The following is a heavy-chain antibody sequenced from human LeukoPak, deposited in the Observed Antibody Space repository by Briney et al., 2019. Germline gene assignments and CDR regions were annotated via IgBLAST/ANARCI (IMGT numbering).Heavy chain of an antibody. D-gene: IGHD6-19*01. CDR1: GGSISSDDNF. CDR3: ARQVVAVAGTGYFDY. CDR2: IYNTGSA. V-gene: IGHV4-30-4*01. Sequence: SQTLSLTCTVSGGSISSDDNFWSWIRQPPGKGLEWIGYIYNTGSAYYNASLKSRVRISVDTSNNQFSLKLSSVTAADTAVYFCARQVVAVAGTGYFDYWGQGTLVTVPS. J-gene: IGHJ4*02.